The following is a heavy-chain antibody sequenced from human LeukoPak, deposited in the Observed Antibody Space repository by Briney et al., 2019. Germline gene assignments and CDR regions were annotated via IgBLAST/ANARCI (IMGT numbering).Heavy chain of an antibody. CDR3: ARGITMVRGVIFY. Sequence: GSLRLSCAASGFTFSSYWMSWVRQAPGKGLEWVANIKQDGSEKYYVDSVKGRFTISRDNAKNSLYLQMNSLRAEDTAVYYCARGITMVRGVIFYWGQGTLVTVSS. CDR1: GFTFSSYW. J-gene: IGHJ4*02. CDR2: IKQDGSEK. V-gene: IGHV3-7*01. D-gene: IGHD3-10*01.